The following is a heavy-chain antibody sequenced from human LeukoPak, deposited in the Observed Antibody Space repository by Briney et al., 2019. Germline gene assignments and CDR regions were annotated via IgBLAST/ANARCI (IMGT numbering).Heavy chain of an antibody. CDR3: ARDPRRYDFWSGYPPSNWFDP. CDR1: GYTLTELS. CDR2: FDPEDGET. V-gene: IGHV1-24*01. Sequence: ASVKVSCKVSGYTLTELSMHWVRQAPGKGLEWMGGFDPEDGETIYAQKFQSRVTMTEDTSTDTAYMELSSLRSEDTAVYYCARDPRRYDFWSGYPPSNWFDPWGQGTLVTVSS. J-gene: IGHJ5*02. D-gene: IGHD3-3*01.